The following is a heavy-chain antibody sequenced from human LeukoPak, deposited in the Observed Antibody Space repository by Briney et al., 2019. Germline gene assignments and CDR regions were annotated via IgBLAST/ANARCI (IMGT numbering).Heavy chain of an antibody. CDR3: ARDPDFRGAQIDY. D-gene: IGHD3-10*01. CDR1: GYSFTSYG. CDR2: ISGYNGNT. Sequence: GASVTVSCKASGYSFTSYGFTWVRQAPGQGLEWMGWISGYNGNTIYEQKLQGRVTMTTDTSTSTAYMELRSLRSDDTAVYYCARDPDFRGAQIDYWGQGTLVAVSS. J-gene: IGHJ4*02. V-gene: IGHV1-18*01.